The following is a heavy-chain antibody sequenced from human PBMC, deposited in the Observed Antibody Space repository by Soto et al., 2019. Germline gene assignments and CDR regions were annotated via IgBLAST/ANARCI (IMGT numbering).Heavy chain of an antibody. V-gene: IGHV3-23*01. D-gene: IGHD6-13*01. Sequence: PGGSLRLSCAASGFIFSTYSMNWARPAPGKGLEWVSVISGSGDSTYYADSVKGRFTISRDNSKNTLYLQMNSLRAEDTAVIYCARRGPGTYFDYWGQGTLVTVSS. CDR1: GFIFSTYS. CDR2: ISGSGDST. CDR3: ARRGPGTYFDY. J-gene: IGHJ4*02.